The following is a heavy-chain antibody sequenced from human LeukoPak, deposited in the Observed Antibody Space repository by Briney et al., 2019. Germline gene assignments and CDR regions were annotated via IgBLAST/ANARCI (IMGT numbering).Heavy chain of an antibody. CDR3: ASTPIAAAGYYFDY. J-gene: IGHJ4*02. CDR2: IYYSGST. CDR1: GGSISSSSYY. D-gene: IGHD6-13*01. Sequence: SETLSRTCTVSGGSISSSSYYWSWIRQPPGKGLEWIGYIYYSGSTNYNPSLKSRVTISVDTSKNQFSLKLSSVTAADTAVYYCASTPIAAAGYYFDYWGQGTLVTVSS. V-gene: IGHV4-61*01.